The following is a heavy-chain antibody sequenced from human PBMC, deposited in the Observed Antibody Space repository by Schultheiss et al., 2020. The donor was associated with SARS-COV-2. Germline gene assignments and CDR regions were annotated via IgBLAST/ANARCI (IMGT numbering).Heavy chain of an antibody. V-gene: IGHV1-69*05. CDR3: ARDLIRDPYYYYGMDV. CDR1: GGTFSSYA. D-gene: IGHD5-24*01. CDR2: IIPIFGTA. Sequence: SVKVSCKASGGTFSSYAISWVRQAPGQGLEWMGGIIPIFGTANYAQKFQGRVTMTTDTSTSTAYMELRSLRSDDTAVYYCARDLIRDPYYYYGMDVWGQGTTVTVSS. J-gene: IGHJ6*02.